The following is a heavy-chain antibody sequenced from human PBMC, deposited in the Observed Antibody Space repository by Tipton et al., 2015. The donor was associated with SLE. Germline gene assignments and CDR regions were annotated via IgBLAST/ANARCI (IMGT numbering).Heavy chain of an antibody. J-gene: IGHJ3*02. CDR3: ARKKMKSDAFDI. V-gene: IGHV4-34*01. CDR2: INHTGNT. CDR1: GGSFSGYY. Sequence: TLSLTCAVYGGSFSGYYWSWIRQPPGKGLEWIGEINHTGNTNYNPSLESRVTMSVDTSKNQFSLKLSSVTAFDTAVYYCARKKMKSDAFDIWGQGTMVTVSS.